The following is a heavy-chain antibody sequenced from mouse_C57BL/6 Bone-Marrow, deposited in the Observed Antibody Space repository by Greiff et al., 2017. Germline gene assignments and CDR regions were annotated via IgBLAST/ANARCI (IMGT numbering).Heavy chain of an antibody. CDR2: ISDGGSYT. D-gene: IGHD1-1*01. J-gene: IGHJ3*01. CDR1: GFTFSSYA. Sequence: EVNVVESGGGLVKPGGSLKLSCAASGFTFSSYAMSWVRQTPEKRLEWVATISDGGSYTYYPDNVKGRFTISRANAKNNLYLQMRHLKSEDTAMYYCARETRGVITTVPWFAYWGQGTLVTVSA. CDR3: ARETRGVITTVPWFAY. V-gene: IGHV5-4*01.